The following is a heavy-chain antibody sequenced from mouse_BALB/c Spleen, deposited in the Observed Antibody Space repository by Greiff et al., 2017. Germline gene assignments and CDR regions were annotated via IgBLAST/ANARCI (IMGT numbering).Heavy chain of an antibody. CDR2: IRSKSNNYAT. CDR3: VGDPTFAY. V-gene: IGHV10-1*02. J-gene: IGHJ3*01. CDR1: GFTFNTYA. Sequence: EVQRVESGGGLVQPKGSLKLSCAASGFTFNTYAMNWVRQAPGKGLEWVARIRSKSNNYATYYADSVKDRFTISRDDSQSMLYLQMNNLKTEDTAMYYCVGDPTFAYWGQGTLVTVSA.